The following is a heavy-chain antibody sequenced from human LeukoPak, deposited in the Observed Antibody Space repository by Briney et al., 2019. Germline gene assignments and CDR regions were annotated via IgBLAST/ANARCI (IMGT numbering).Heavy chain of an antibody. CDR2: IYNTGST. D-gene: IGHD5-24*01. CDR1: GGSISSSNNYY. CDR3: ARVMAVNPDWFDP. V-gene: IGHV4-61*02. Sequence: PSETLSLTCTVSGGSISSSNNYYWTWIRQPAGKGLEWIGRIYNTGSTKYNPSLKSRVTISIDTSKNQFSLKLNSVTAADTAVYYCARVMAVNPDWFDPWGQGTLVTVSS. J-gene: IGHJ5*02.